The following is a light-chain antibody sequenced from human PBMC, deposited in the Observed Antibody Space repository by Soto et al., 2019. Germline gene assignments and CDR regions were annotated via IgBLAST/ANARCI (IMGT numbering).Light chain of an antibody. V-gene: IGKV3-20*01. CDR2: GAS. CDR3: QQYGSSQFT. CDR1: QSVSSSY. J-gene: IGKJ3*01. Sequence: EIVLTQSPGTLSLSPGERATLSCRASQSVSSSYLAWYQQKPGQAPRLLIYGASSRATDIPDRFSGSGSGTDFTLIISRLEPEDFAVYYCQQYGSSQFTFGPGTKVDIK.